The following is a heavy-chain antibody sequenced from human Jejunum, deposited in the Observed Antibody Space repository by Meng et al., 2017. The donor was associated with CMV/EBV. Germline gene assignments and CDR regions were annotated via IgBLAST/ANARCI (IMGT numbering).Heavy chain of an antibody. D-gene: IGHD2-2*02. CDR3: ARDHIYAFDN. J-gene: IGHJ4*02. CDR2: IRGGGSPI. V-gene: IGHV3-11*04. CDR1: GFPFGDFR. Sequence: CSASGFPFGDFRLTWLRQAPGNWLEWVSYIRGGGSPIYSADSVKWRFTISRANAHNSLYLQMNSLRAEDTAVYYCARDHIYAFDNWGQGTLVTVSS.